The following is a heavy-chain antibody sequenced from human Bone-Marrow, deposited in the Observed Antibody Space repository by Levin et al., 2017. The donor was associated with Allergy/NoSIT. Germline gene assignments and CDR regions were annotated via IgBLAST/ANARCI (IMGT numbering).Heavy chain of an antibody. D-gene: IGHD3-16*02. V-gene: IGHV3-23*01. CDR2: ISGSGGDT. CDR3: AKGERGYGELSFRS. Sequence: GGSLRLSCAASGFTFSNYAMSWVRQAPGKGLEWVSAISGSGGDTYYADSVKGWFTISRDNSKNTLYLQMNSLRAEDTAVYYCAKGERGYGELSFRSWGQGTLVSVSS. J-gene: IGHJ1*01. CDR1: GFTFSNYA.